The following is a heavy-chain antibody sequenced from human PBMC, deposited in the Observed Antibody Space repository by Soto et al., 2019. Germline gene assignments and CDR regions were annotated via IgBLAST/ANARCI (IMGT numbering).Heavy chain of an antibody. CDR3: ARDPTLSSSAGYYYYGMDV. D-gene: IGHD6-6*01. J-gene: IGHJ6*02. Sequence: GGSLRLSCAASGFTFSSYWMHWARQAPGKGLVWVSRINSDGSSTSYADSVKGRFTISRDNAKNTLYLQMNSLRAEDTAVYYCARDPTLSSSAGYYYYGMDVWGQGTTVTVSS. CDR2: INSDGSST. V-gene: IGHV3-74*01. CDR1: GFTFSSYW.